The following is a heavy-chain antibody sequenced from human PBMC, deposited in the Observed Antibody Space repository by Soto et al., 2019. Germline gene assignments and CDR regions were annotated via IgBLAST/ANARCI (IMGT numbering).Heavy chain of an antibody. CDR1: GGSISSDY. J-gene: IGHJ5*02. Sequence: SETLSLTCTVSGGSISSDYWSWIRQSPGKGLGWIGYIYYSGNTKYNPSLGSRVTISIDASKNQVSLNLKSVTAADTAVYYCAKQGGKYGIRSFDPWGQGTLVTVSS. V-gene: IGHV4-59*08. CDR3: AKQGGKYGIRSFDP. CDR2: IYYSGNT. D-gene: IGHD1-1*01.